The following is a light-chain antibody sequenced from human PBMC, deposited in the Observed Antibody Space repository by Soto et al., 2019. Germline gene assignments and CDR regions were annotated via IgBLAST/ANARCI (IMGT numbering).Light chain of an antibody. J-gene: IGKJ5*01. CDR3: QQRSNWPPT. V-gene: IGKV3-11*01. CDR1: QSVSSY. Sequence: ETELTQYQATLSFPPGPRPNLXGKASQSVSSYLAWYQQKPGQAPRLLIYDASNRATGIPARFSGSGSGTDFTLTISSLEPEDFAVYYCQQRSNWPPTFGQGTRLEIK. CDR2: DAS.